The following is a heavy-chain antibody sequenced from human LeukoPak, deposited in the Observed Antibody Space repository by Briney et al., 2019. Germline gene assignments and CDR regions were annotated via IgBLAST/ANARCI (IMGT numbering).Heavy chain of an antibody. V-gene: IGHV1-2*02. Sequence: GASVEVSCKASGYTFTGYYMHWVRQAPGQGLEWMGWINPISGVTNFAQNFLGRVSMSRDTSIRTAYLDMYSLTFDDTAVFYCARGGYSGFDPFDYWGQGTLVTVSS. D-gene: IGHD5-12*01. CDR2: INPISGVT. J-gene: IGHJ4*02. CDR1: GYTFTGYY. CDR3: ARGGYSGFDPFDY.